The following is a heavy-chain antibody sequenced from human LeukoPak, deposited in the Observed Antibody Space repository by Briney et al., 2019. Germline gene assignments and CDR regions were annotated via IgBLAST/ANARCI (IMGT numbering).Heavy chain of an antibody. CDR2: IRSKANSYAT. CDR3: TRHIVVSDAFDI. J-gene: IGHJ3*02. CDR1: GFTFSGSA. Sequence: GGSLRLSCAASGFTFSGSAMHWVRQASGKGLEWVGRIRSKANSYATAYAASVKGRFTISRDDSKNTAYLQMNSLKTEDTAVYYCTRHIVVSDAFDIWGQGTMVTVSS. D-gene: IGHD1-26*01. V-gene: IGHV3-73*01.